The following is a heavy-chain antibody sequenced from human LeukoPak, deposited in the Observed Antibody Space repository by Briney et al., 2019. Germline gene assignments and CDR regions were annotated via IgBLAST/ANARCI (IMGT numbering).Heavy chain of an antibody. Sequence: GRSLRLSCAASGFTFSSYNMNWVRQAPGKGLEWLSYISPGSDALYYADSVKGRSTISRDNAKNTLYLQMNSLRAEDTAVYFCSRDYSYASDIWGLGTMVTVSP. V-gene: IGHV3-48*04. CDR3: SRDYSYASDI. CDR2: ISPGSDAL. CDR1: GFTFSSYN. J-gene: IGHJ3*02. D-gene: IGHD1-26*01.